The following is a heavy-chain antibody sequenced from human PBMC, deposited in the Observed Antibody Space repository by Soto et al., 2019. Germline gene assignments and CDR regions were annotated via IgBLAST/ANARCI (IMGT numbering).Heavy chain of an antibody. CDR2: ITGTGSTT. Sequence: GKGLEWVSSITGTGSTTYYADSVKGRFTISRDNSKNTLYLQMHSLTAEDTAVYFSAKGLHTRFTSVLDFPAEPPLGTLYS. V-gene: IGHV3-23*01. CDR3: AKGLHTRFTSVLDFPAEPPLGTLYS. D-gene: IGHD3-10*02. J-gene: IGHJ5*01.